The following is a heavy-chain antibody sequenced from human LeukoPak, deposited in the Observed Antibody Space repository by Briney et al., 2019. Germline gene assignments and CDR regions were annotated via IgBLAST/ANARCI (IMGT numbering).Heavy chain of an antibody. CDR2: ISGSGGST. D-gene: IGHD3-22*01. CDR3: AKNRRGTYYYDSSGYYITLDAFDI. V-gene: IGHV3-23*01. J-gene: IGHJ3*02. Sequence: GGSLRLSCAASGFTFSSYAMSWVRQAPGKGLEWVPAISGSGGSTYYADSVKGRFTISRDNSKNTLYLQMNSLRAEDTAVYYCAKNRRGTYYYDSSGYYITLDAFDIWGQGTMVTVSS. CDR1: GFTFSSYA.